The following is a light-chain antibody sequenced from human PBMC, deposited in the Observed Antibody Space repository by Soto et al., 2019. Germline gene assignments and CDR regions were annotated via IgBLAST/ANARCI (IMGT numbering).Light chain of an antibody. CDR1: SSDVGGYNY. J-gene: IGLJ1*01. CDR2: DVN. CDR3: SSYTSSSTEV. V-gene: IGLV2-14*01. Sequence: QSVLTQPASVSGSPGQAITISCPGTSSDVGGYNYVSWYQQHPGKAPKLVIYDVNNRPSGVSNRFSGSKSGNTASLTISGLQAEDEADYYCSSYTSSSTEVFGTGTKVTVL.